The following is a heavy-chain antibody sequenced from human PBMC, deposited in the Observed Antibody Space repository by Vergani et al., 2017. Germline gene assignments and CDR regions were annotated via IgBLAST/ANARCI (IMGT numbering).Heavy chain of an antibody. D-gene: IGHD1-14*01. V-gene: IGHV4-34*01. J-gene: IGHJ6*02. Sequence: QVQLQQWGAGLLKPSETLSLTCAVYGGSFSGYYWSWIRQPPGKGLEWIGEINHSGSTNYNPSLKSRVTISVDTSKNQFSLKLGSVTAADTAVYYCARVGEPDYYYYGMDVGGQGTTVTVSS. CDR3: ARVGEPDYYYYGMDV. CDR2: INHSGST. CDR1: GGSFSGYY.